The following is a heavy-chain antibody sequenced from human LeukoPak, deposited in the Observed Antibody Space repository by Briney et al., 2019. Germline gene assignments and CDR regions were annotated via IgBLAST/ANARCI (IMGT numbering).Heavy chain of an antibody. D-gene: IGHD3-10*01. CDR2: IIPIFGTA. CDR3: ARGPTFYGSGSFLVY. Sequence: SVKVSCKASGGTFSSYAISWVRQAPGQGLEWMGGIIPIFGTANYAQKFQGRVTITAAESTSTAYMELSSLRSEDTSVYYCARGPTFYGSGSFLVYWGQGTLVTVSS. CDR1: GGTFSSYA. V-gene: IGHV1-69*13. J-gene: IGHJ4*02.